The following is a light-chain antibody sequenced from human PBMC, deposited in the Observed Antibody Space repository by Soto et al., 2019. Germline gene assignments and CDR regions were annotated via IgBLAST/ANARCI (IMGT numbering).Light chain of an antibody. CDR2: GAS. J-gene: IGKJ1*01. CDR3: QQYSDWPPT. CDR1: QSVTSN. V-gene: IGKV3-15*01. Sequence: EIVVTQSPATLSVSPGERATLSCRASQSVTSNLPWYHQNPGQAHRLLINGASTRATGIPARSSGSGSGTESSLTISSLQSEDFAVYSCQQYSDWPPTFGQGTKV.